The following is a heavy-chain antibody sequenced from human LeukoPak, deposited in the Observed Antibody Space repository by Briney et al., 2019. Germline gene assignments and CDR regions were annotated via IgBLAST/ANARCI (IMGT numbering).Heavy chain of an antibody. CDR3: ARQTSYNYGPGFDF. D-gene: IGHD5-18*01. CDR2: IYNSLNT. V-gene: IGHV4-59*08. Sequence: SETLSLTCTVSNGSISSYSWSWIRQPPGKGLEWIGYIYNSLNTNYNPSLKSRVTMSVDTSKNQFSLRLSSVTAADTAVYYCARQTSYNYGPGFDFWGQGALVTVSS. CDR1: NGSISSYS. J-gene: IGHJ4*02.